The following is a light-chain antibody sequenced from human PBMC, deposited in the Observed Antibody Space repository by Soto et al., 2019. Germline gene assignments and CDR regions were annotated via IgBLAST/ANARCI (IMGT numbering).Light chain of an antibody. V-gene: IGKV3-20*01. CDR3: QQYGSSGT. Sequence: EIVLTHSRGTLSLSPGERATLSCLASQSVSNNYLAWYQQKPGQAPRLLIYGASNRATGIPDRFSGSGSGTDFTLTISRLEPEDFAVYYCQQYGSSGTFGQGTKVDIK. CDR2: GAS. J-gene: IGKJ1*01. CDR1: QSVSNNY.